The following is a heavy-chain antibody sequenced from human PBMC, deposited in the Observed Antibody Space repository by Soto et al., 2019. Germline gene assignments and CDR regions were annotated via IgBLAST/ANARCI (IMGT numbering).Heavy chain of an antibody. CDR3: ARDHGGYDLRSYYFDY. J-gene: IGHJ4*02. CDR2: IYYSGST. Sequence: QVQLQESGPGLVKPSETLSLTCTVSGGSISSYYWSWIRQPPGKGLEWIGYIYYSGSTNYNPSLRSRVTISVDTSKNRFSLKLSSVTAADTAVYYCARDHGGYDLRSYYFDYWGQGTLVTVSS. D-gene: IGHD5-12*01. CDR1: GGSISSYY. V-gene: IGHV4-59*01.